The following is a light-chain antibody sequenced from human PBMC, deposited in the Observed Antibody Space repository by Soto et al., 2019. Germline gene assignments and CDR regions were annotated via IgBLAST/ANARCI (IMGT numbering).Light chain of an antibody. J-gene: IGKJ1*01. V-gene: IGKV3-11*01. CDR1: QYINTR. CDR2: DAS. CDR3: QQRLTSPPPWT. Sequence: LAKNPAAVSPFPGARVTLSCRALQYINTRLALYQHRPGQAPRLLIYDASDRATGIAARFSFSGSGTGFTLTMSSREAEAVAVWFCQQRLTSPPPWTFGQGTKVDIK.